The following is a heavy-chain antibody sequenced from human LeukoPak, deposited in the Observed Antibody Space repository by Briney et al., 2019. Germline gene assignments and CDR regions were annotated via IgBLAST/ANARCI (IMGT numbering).Heavy chain of an antibody. V-gene: IGHV4-34*01. CDR2: INHSGST. CDR3: ARAPSADY. CDR1: GGSFSGYY. D-gene: IGHD3-3*01. J-gene: IGHJ4*02. Sequence: SETLSLTCAVYGGSFSGYYWSWIRQPPGKGLEWIGEINHSGSTNNNPSLKSRVTISVDTSKNQFSLKLSSVTAADTAVYYCARAPSADYWGQGTLVTVSS.